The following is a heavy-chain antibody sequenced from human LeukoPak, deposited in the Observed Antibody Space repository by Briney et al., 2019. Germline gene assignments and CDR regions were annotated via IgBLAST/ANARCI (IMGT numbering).Heavy chain of an antibody. V-gene: IGHV4-59*08. Sequence: SETLSLTCTVPGGSISRYYWSWIRQPPGKGLEWIGYLYYSGSTNYNPSLKSRVTISADTSKNHFSLKLSSVTAADTAVYYCARQSPSGYYYGMDVWGQGTTVTVSS. J-gene: IGHJ6*02. CDR2: LYYSGST. CDR3: ARQSPSGYYYGMDV. CDR1: GGSISRYY.